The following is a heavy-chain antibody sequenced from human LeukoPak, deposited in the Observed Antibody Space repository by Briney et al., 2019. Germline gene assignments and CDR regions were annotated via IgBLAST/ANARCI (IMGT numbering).Heavy chain of an antibody. CDR2: LNPHNGAS. V-gene: IGHV1-2*02. D-gene: IGHD2-2*01. Sequence: ASVKVSCKASGYTFSDSSIHWMRQAPGQGLEWMGWLNPHNGASNFAQQFQGRFTITRDTSTNTAYMELSSLRSEDTAVYYCARMSGGSSMPFDYWGQGTLVTVSS. CDR1: GYTFSDSS. CDR3: ARMSGGSSMPFDY. J-gene: IGHJ4*02.